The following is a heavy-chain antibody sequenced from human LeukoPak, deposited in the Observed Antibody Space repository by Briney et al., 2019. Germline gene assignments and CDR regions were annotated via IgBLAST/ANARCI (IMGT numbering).Heavy chain of an antibody. CDR1: GGTFISYA. V-gene: IGHV1-69*05. D-gene: IGHD3-3*01. CDR2: IIPIFGTA. J-gene: IGHJ3*02. Sequence: SVKVSCKASGGTFISYAISWVRQAPGQGLEWMGGIIPIFGTANYAQKFQGRVTITTDESTSTAYMELSSLRSEDTAVYYCVRGLEWSLLDAFDIWGQGTMVTVSS. CDR3: VRGLEWSLLDAFDI.